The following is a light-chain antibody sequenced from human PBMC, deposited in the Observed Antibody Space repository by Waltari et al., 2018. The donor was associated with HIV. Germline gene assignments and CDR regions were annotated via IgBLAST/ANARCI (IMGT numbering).Light chain of an antibody. CDR2: RDN. CDR1: SANVGNT. CDR3: AAWDDILSGWV. V-gene: IGLV1-47*01. Sequence: QSVLTQPPSASGTPGQRVTISCSGSSANVGNTVYWYQQLPGTAPKVLIYRDNPRPSGVPDRFSGSRSGTSASLDVSGLRSEDEANYFCAAWDDILSGWVFGGGTKLTVL. J-gene: IGLJ3*02.